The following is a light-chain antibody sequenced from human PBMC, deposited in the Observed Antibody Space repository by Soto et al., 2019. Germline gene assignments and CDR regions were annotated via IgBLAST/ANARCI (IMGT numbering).Light chain of an antibody. CDR3: QQSYSTIRT. J-gene: IGKJ1*01. V-gene: IGKV1-39*01. CDR1: QSISSY. Sequence: ENQMTQSPSSLSASVGDRVTITCRASQSISSYLNWYQQKPGKAPKXXIYAASSLQSGVPSRFSGSGSGTDGTLTISSLKTEDCATYYCQQSYSTIRTFGQGTKVDIK. CDR2: AAS.